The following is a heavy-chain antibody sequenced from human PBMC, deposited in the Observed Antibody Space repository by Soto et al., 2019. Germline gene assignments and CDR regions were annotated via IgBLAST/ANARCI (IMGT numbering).Heavy chain of an antibody. CDR3: AKEGPGKYQLLNAFDI. D-gene: IGHD2-2*01. J-gene: IGHJ3*02. Sequence: GGSLRLSCAASGFTFGNYAMSWVRQAPGKGLEWVSAISGSGGSTYYADSVKGRFTISRDNSKNTLYLQMNSLRAEDTAVYYCAKEGPGKYQLLNAFDIWGQGTMVTVSS. CDR2: ISGSGGST. CDR1: GFTFGNYA. V-gene: IGHV3-23*01.